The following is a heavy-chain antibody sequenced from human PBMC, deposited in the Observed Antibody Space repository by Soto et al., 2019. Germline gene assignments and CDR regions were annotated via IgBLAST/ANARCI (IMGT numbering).Heavy chain of an antibody. CDR3: AREVEYTSAFGISSSFDY. J-gene: IGHJ4*02. CDR2: ISKGGSNL. Sequence: GGSLILSCSASGFTLSSYAIHWVRQAPGKGLEWVTVISKGGSNLYFADSVKGRFTISRDNSKNTLYLQMNSLRSEDTAVYYCAREVEYTSAFGISSSFDYWGQGTLVTVSS. CDR1: GFTLSSYA. V-gene: IGHV3-30-3*01. D-gene: IGHD6-19*01.